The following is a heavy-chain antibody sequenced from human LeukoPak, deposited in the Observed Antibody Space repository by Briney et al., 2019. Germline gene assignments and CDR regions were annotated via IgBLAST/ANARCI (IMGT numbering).Heavy chain of an antibody. CDR1: GGTFSSYA. Sequence: SVKVSCKASGGTFSSYAISWVRQAPGQGLEWMGGIIPIFGTANYAQKSQGRVTITADKSTSTAYMELSSLRSEDTAVYYCARGGIAAAGTSVDYWGQGTLVTVSS. CDR2: IIPIFGTA. CDR3: ARGGIAAAGTSVDY. V-gene: IGHV1-69*06. D-gene: IGHD6-13*01. J-gene: IGHJ4*02.